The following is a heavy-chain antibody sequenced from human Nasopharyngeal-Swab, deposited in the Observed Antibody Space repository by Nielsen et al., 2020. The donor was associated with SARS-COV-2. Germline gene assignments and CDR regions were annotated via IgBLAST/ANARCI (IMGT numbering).Heavy chain of an antibody. CDR3: AREDLGYSYGA. V-gene: IGHV1-69*06. J-gene: IGHJ5*02. CDR2: IIPIFGTA. Sequence: WVRQAPGQGLEWMGGIIPIFGTANYAQKFQGRVTITADKSTSTAYMELSSLRFEDTAVYYCAREDLGYSYGAWGQGTLVTVSS. D-gene: IGHD5-18*01.